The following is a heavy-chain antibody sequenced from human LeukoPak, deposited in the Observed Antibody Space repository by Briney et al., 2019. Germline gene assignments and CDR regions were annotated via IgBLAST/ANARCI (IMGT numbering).Heavy chain of an antibody. D-gene: IGHD3-22*01. CDR1: GFTFSSYA. V-gene: IGHV3-23*01. CDR2: VSGSGGDT. CDR3: ARGSNYYDSSGYPYY. J-gene: IGHJ4*02. Sequence: GGSLRLSCAASGFTFSSYAMSWVRQAPGKGLEWVPSVSGSGGDTYYADSVKGQFTISRDNSRNTLYLQMNSLRAEDTAVYYCARGSNYYDSSGYPYYWGQGTLVTVSS.